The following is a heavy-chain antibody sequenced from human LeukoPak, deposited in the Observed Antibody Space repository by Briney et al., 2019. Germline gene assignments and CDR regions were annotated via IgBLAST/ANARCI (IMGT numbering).Heavy chain of an antibody. D-gene: IGHD2-15*01. CDR1: GSPFTKYY. CDR3: ARGYCSGGSCYSVENWFDP. J-gene: IGHJ5*02. Sequence: ASVKVSCKASGSPFTKYYMFWVRQAPGQGLEWMGRINPSSGGTDCAQKFQGRVTMTRDTSISTAYMELSRLRSDDTAMYYCARGYCSGGSCYSVENWFDPWGQGTLVTVSS. CDR2: INPSSGGT. V-gene: IGHV1-2*06.